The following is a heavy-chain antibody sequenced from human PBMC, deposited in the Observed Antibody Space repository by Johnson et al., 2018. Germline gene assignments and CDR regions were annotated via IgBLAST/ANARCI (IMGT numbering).Heavy chain of an antibody. CDR1: GFTFSSYW. Sequence: VQLQESGGTLVQPGGSLRLSCAASGFTFSSYWMHWVRQAPGKGLVWVSRINGDGSSTRYADSVKGRFTISRDNAKNTLYLQMNRLRAEDTAVYYCARDRACVQIWTTSPEDAFDIWVQGTMVTVSS. CDR3: ARDRACVQIWTTSPEDAFDI. D-gene: IGHD2-8*01. J-gene: IGHJ3*02. CDR2: INGDGSST. V-gene: IGHV3-74*01.